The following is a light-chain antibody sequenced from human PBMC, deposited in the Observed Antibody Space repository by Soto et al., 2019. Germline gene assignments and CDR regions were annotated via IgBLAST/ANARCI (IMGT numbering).Light chain of an antibody. V-gene: IGLV1-44*01. J-gene: IGLJ1*01. CDR3: AAWDDSLNGRYV. Sequence: QSVLTQPPSASGTPGQRAPISCSGSSSNIGSNTVNWYQQLPGTAPKLLIYSNNQRPSGVPDRFSGSKSGTSASLAISGLQSEDEADYYCAAWDDSLNGRYVFGTGTKLTVL. CDR1: SSNIGSNT. CDR2: SNN.